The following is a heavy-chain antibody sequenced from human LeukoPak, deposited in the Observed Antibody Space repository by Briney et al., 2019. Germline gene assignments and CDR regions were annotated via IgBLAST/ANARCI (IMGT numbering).Heavy chain of an antibody. D-gene: IGHD2-21*01. V-gene: IGHV4-34*01. J-gene: IGHJ4*02. CDR2: INHSGST. CDR3: ASLRDLLTFDY. CDR1: GGSFSGYY. Sequence: KPSETLSLTCAVYGGSFSGYYWSWIRQPPGKGLEWIGEINHSGSTNYNPSLKSRVTISVDTSKNQFSLKLSSVTAADAAVYYCASLRDLLTFDYWGQGTLVTVSS.